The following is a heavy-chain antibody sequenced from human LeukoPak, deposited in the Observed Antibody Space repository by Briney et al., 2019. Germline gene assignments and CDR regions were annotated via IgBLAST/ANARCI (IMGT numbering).Heavy chain of an antibody. Sequence: SETLSLTCTVSGGSISSYYWSWIRQPPGKGLEWIGYIYYSGSTNYNPSLKSRVTISVDTSKNQFSLKLSSVTAADTAVYYCARHPPIGSPLLRYFDWLYYFDYWGQGTLVTVSS. CDR1: GGSISSYY. CDR2: IYYSGST. CDR3: ARHPPIGSPLLRYFDWLYYFDY. V-gene: IGHV4-59*08. J-gene: IGHJ4*02. D-gene: IGHD3-9*01.